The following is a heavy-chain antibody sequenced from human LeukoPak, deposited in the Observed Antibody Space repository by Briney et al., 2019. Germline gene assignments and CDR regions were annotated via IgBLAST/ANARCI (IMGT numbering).Heavy chain of an antibody. CDR1: GVTLSPYG. Sequence: GGSLRLSCAASGVTLSPYGMHWVRQAPGKGLEWVAVISYEGGTQHYADSVRGRFIISRDNPRNTLYLQMNILRTEDTAVYYCAKEGTPQVSTWYDLWGQGTQVIVSS. D-gene: IGHD3-10*01. CDR3: AKEGTPQVSTWYDL. J-gene: IGHJ5*02. V-gene: IGHV3-30*18. CDR2: ISYEGGTQ.